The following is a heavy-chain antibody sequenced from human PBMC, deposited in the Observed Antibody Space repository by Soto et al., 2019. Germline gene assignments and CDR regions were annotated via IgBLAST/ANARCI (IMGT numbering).Heavy chain of an antibody. CDR2: IIPIFGTA. Sequence: RASVKVSCKASGGTFSSYAISWVRQAPGQGLEWMGGIIPIFGTANYAQKFQGRVTITADESTSTAYMELSSLRSEDTAVYYCAGYCSSTSCYTFYYGMDVWGQGTTVTVSS. J-gene: IGHJ6*02. CDR1: GGTFSSYA. V-gene: IGHV1-69*13. D-gene: IGHD2-2*02. CDR3: AGYCSSTSCYTFYYGMDV.